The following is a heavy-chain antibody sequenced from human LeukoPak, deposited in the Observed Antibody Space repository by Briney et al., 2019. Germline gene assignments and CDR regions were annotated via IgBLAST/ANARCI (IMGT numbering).Heavy chain of an antibody. CDR2: IKQEGSET. D-gene: IGHD1-26*01. Sequence: GGSLRPSCVASGFTFSNSWMSWVRQAPGKGLEWVANIKQEGSETYYADSVKGRFTISRDNSNNLLFLQMSSLRTEDTAVYYCAKGSSGSARWGQGTLVTVSS. V-gene: IGHV3-7*03. J-gene: IGHJ4*02. CDR3: AKGSSGSAR. CDR1: GFTFSNSW.